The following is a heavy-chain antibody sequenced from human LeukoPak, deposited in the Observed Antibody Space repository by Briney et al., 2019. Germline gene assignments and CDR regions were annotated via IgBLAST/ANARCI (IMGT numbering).Heavy chain of an antibody. CDR3: AKDATGNGSYYYFDY. Sequence: GGSLRLSCAASGFTFTIFGLNWVRQAPGKGPEWVSYIDARSGITYYADSVQGRFTISRDNAKESVFLQMNSLRADDTAVYYCAKDATGNGSYYYFDYWGQGALVTVSS. CDR1: GFTFTIFG. J-gene: IGHJ4*02. V-gene: IGHV3-48*01. CDR2: IDARSGIT. D-gene: IGHD3-10*01.